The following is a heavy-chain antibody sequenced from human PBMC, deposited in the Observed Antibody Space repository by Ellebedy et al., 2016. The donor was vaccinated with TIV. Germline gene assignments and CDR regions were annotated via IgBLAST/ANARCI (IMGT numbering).Heavy chain of an antibody. J-gene: IGHJ4*02. Sequence: PGGSLRLSCKGSGYSFTTYWISWVRQMPGKGLEWMGRIDPSDSYTNYSPSFQGHVTISADKSISTAYLQWTSLKASDTAMYFCARLPVATMGYWGQGTLVTVSS. CDR1: GYSFTTYW. V-gene: IGHV5-10-1*01. CDR2: IDPSDSYT. CDR3: ARLPVATMGY. D-gene: IGHD3-10*01.